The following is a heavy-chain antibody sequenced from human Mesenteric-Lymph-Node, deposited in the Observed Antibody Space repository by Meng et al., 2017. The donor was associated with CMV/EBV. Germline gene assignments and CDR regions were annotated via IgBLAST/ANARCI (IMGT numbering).Heavy chain of an antibody. V-gene: IGHV1-46*01. D-gene: IGHD6-13*01. CDR1: YTFTSYY. J-gene: IGHJ4*02. CDR2: ISPSGGST. Sequence: YTFTSYYMHWVRQAPGRGLEWMGVISPSGGSTSYEQKFQGRVTMTKDTSTSTVYMELSSLRSEDTAVYYCAREVSSSWYSTSVGIYWGQGTLVTVSS. CDR3: AREVSSSWYSTSVGIY.